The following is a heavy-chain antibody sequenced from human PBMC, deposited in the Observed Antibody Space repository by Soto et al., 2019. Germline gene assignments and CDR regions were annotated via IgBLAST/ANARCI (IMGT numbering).Heavy chain of an antibody. CDR1: GGSISSGGYY. Sequence: SETLSLTCTVSGGSISSGGYYWSWIRQHPGKGLEWIGYIYYSGSTYYNPSLKSRVTISVDTSKNQFSLKLSSVTAADTAVYYCARVIGYYDILTGYPSDYYGMDVWGQGTTVTVSS. V-gene: IGHV4-31*03. CDR2: IYYSGST. J-gene: IGHJ6*02. D-gene: IGHD3-9*01. CDR3: ARVIGYYDILTGYPSDYYGMDV.